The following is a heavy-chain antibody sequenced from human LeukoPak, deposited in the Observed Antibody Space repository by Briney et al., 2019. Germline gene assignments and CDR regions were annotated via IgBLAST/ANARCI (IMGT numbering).Heavy chain of an antibody. CDR2: IKSKTDGGTT. Sequence: GGSLRLSCAASGFTFSNAWMSWVRQAPGKGLEWVGRIKSKTDGGTTDYAAPVKGRFTISRDDSKNTLYLQMNSLKTEDTAVYYCTTHELERHVFDIWGQGTMVTVSS. CDR3: TTHELERHVFDI. CDR1: GFTFSNAW. D-gene: IGHD1-1*01. J-gene: IGHJ3*02. V-gene: IGHV3-15*01.